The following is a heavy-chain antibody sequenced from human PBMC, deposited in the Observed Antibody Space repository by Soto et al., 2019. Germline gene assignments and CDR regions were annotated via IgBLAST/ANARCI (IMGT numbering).Heavy chain of an antibody. CDR1: GYTFTGYY. Sequence: GASVKVSCKASGYTFTGYYMHWVRQAPGQGLEWMGWINPNSGGTNYAQKFQGWVTMTRDTSISTAYMELSRLRSEDTAVYYCARADLEEMATTFYYYYGMDVWGQGTTVTVSS. CDR3: ARADLEEMATTFYYYYGMDV. V-gene: IGHV1-2*04. CDR2: INPNSGGT. J-gene: IGHJ6*02. D-gene: IGHD5-12*01.